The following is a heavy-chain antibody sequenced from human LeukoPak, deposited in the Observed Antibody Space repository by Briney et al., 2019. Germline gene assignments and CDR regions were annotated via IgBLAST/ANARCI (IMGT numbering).Heavy chain of an antibody. CDR2: IIPIFGTA. V-gene: IGHV1-69*05. CDR1: GGTFSSYA. J-gene: IGHJ6*03. Sequence: SVKVSCKASGGTFSSYAISWVRQAPGQGLEWMGGIIPIFGTANYAQKFQGRVTITTDESTSTAYMELSSLRSEDTAVYYCTLGYCSGGSCSNYYYYYMDVWGKGTTVTVSS. D-gene: IGHD2-15*01. CDR3: TLGYCSGGSCSNYYYYYMDV.